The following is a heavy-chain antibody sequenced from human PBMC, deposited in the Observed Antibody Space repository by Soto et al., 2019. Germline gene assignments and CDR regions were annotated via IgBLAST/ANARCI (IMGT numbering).Heavy chain of an antibody. D-gene: IGHD3-22*01. CDR3: AKARAYYYDSSALGDY. CDR2: ISGSGIST. J-gene: IGHJ4*02. V-gene: IGHV3-23*01. CDR1: GFTFRSYA. Sequence: QPGGSLRLSCAASGFTFRSYAMSWVRQAPGKGLEWVSGISGSGISTHYADSVKGRFTVSRDNSENTLYLQMNSLRAEDTAVYYCAKARAYYYDSSALGDYWGQGTLVTVS.